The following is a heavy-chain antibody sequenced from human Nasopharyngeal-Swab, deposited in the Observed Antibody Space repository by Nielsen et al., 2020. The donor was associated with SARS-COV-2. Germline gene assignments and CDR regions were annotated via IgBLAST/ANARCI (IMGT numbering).Heavy chain of an antibody. CDR2: TDEYGTTI. CDR1: GFTFSNYW. CDR3: ASDLSGRDDF. Sequence: GEFLKISCVASGFTFSNYWMHWVRQAPGKGLVWVSRTDEYGTTINYADSVKGRFAISRDNAKNTLYLQMNSLRADDTAMYYCASDLSGRDDFWGQGTLVTVAS. V-gene: IGHV3-74*01. J-gene: IGHJ4*02. D-gene: IGHD6-19*01.